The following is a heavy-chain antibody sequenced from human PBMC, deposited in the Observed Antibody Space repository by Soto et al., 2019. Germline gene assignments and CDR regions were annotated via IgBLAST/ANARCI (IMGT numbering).Heavy chain of an antibody. CDR1: GFTFSTYA. CDR2: ISGSGGGT. Sequence: EVHLLESGGGLVQPGGSLRLSCAASGFTFSTYAMSWVRQAPGKGLEWVSIISGSGGGTYYADSVKGRFTISRDNSNNPLYVQMDSLRADGTAIYYCARDRVTLSGHKGFGFWGQGILVTLSS. V-gene: IGHV3-23*01. D-gene: IGHD2-15*01. J-gene: IGHJ4*02. CDR3: ARDRVTLSGHKGFGF.